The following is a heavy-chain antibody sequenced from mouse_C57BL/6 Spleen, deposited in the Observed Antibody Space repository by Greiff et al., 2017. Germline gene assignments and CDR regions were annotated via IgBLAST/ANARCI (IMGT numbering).Heavy chain of an antibody. CDR3: ARARYYFDY. CDR2: ISYDGSN. Sequence: EVKLMESGPGLVKPSQSLSLTCSVTGYSITSGYYWNWIRQFPGNKLEWMGYISYDGSNNYNPSLKNRISITRDTSKNQFFLKLNSVTTEDTATYYCARARYYFDYWGQGTTLTVSS. CDR1: GYSITSGYY. J-gene: IGHJ2*01. V-gene: IGHV3-6*01.